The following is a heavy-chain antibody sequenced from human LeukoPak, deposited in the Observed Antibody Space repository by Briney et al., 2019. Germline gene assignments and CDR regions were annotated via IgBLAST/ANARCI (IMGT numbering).Heavy chain of an antibody. CDR2: IGPSSNAI. J-gene: IGHJ4*02. D-gene: IGHD2-15*01. CDR3: ARVEWVAATQNYYFDY. CDR1: GFTFSSYS. Sequence: QPGGSLRLSCAASGFTFSSYSMTWVRQSPGKGLEYISFIGPSSNAIQYADSMKGRFTISRDNAKNSLYLEMHNLSAEDTAVYYCARVEWVAATQNYYFDYWGQGTLAAVSS. V-gene: IGHV3-48*01.